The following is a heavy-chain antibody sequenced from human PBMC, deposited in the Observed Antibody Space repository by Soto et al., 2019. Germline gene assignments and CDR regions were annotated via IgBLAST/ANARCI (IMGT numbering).Heavy chain of an antibody. J-gene: IGHJ5*02. CDR1: GGTFSTYA. Sequence: SVKVSCKASGGTFSTYAISWVRQAPGQGLEWMGGIIPIFGPANYAQKFQGRVTITADKSTSTAYMELSSLRSEDTAVYYCARGGYCSGGSCYRHWFDPWGQGTLVTVSS. D-gene: IGHD2-15*01. CDR2: IIPIFGPA. V-gene: IGHV1-69*06. CDR3: ARGGYCSGGSCYRHWFDP.